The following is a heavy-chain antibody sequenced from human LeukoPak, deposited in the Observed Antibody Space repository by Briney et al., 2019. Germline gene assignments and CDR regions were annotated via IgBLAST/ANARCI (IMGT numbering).Heavy chain of an antibody. V-gene: IGHV3-21*01. D-gene: IGHD3-22*01. Sequence: GGSLRLSCAASGFTFSSYSMNWVRQAPGKVLEWVSSISSSSSYIYYADSVKGRFTISRDNAKNSLYLQMNSLRAEDTAVYYCARDSRVVVINVWFDPWGQGTLVTVSS. J-gene: IGHJ5*02. CDR1: GFTFSSYS. CDR3: ARDSRVVVINVWFDP. CDR2: ISSSSSYI.